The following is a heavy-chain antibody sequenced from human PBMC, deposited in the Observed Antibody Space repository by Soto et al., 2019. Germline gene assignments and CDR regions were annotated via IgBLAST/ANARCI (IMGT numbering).Heavy chain of an antibody. V-gene: IGHV4-59*01. CDR3: ARARGSSRPGDY. J-gene: IGHJ4*02. CDR1: GGSISSYY. D-gene: IGHD6-13*01. CDR2: IYYSGST. Sequence: QVQLQESGPGLVKPSETLSLTCTVSGGSISSYYWSWIRQPPGKGLEWIGYIYYSGSTNYNPSLKSRVTISVDTSKNQFSLKLSSVTAADTAVYYCARARGSSRPGDYWGQGTLVTVSS.